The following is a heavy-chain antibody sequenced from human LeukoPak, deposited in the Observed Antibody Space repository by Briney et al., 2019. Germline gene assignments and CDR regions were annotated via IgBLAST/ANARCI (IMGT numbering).Heavy chain of an antibody. CDR3: AEVGYGDYEGFDY. Sequence: GGSLRLSCAASGFTFSSYAMSWVRQAPGKGLEWVSAISGSGGSTYYADSVKGRFTISRDNSKNTLYLQMNSLRAEDTAVYYCAEVGYGDYEGFDYWGQGTLVTASS. CDR1: GFTFSSYA. CDR2: ISGSGGST. D-gene: IGHD4-17*01. J-gene: IGHJ4*02. V-gene: IGHV3-23*01.